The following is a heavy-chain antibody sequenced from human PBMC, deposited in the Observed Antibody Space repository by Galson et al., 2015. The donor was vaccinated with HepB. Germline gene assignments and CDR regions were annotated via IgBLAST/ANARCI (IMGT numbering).Heavy chain of an antibody. Sequence: SVQVSCKAYGGTFSSYAINWVRQAPGQGLEWMGGIVPLFGIAIYAQKFRGRVAITADKSTSTAYMELSSLRSEDPAVYYCARGVVAGTHFDSWGRGTLVTVSS. V-gene: IGHV1-69*10. CDR1: GGTFSSYA. J-gene: IGHJ4*02. CDR3: ARGVVAGTHFDS. D-gene: IGHD2-15*01. CDR2: IVPLFGIA.